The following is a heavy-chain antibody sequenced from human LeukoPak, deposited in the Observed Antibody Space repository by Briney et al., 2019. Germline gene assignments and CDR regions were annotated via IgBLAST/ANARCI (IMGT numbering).Heavy chain of an antibody. CDR3: ARGQIAAGAHVDY. CDR1: GFTFSSYS. D-gene: IGHD6-13*01. Sequence: GGSLRLSCAASGFTFSSYSMNWVRQAPGKGLEWVSCISSSGSYIYYADSVEGRFTISRDNAKNSLYLQMNSLRAEDTAVYYCARGQIAAGAHVDYWGQGALVTVSS. J-gene: IGHJ4*02. CDR2: ISSSGSYI. V-gene: IGHV3-21*01.